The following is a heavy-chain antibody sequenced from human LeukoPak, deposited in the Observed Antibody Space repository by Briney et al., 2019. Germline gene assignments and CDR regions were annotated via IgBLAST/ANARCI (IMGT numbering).Heavy chain of an antibody. V-gene: IGHV3-66*01. CDR3: ARGQNGDRTSRTRYYYYYYGMDV. Sequence: GGSLRLSCAASGFTVSSNYMSWVRQAPGKGLEWVSVIYSGGSTYYADSVKGRFTISRDNSKNTLYLQMNGLRAEDTAVYYCARGQNGDRTSRTRYYYYYYGMDVWGQGTTVTVSS. D-gene: IGHD2-21*01. J-gene: IGHJ6*02. CDR2: IYSGGST. CDR1: GFTVSSNY.